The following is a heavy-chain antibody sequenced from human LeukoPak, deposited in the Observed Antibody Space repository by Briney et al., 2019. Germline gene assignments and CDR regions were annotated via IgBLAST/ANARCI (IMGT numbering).Heavy chain of an antibody. CDR1: GGSISNYF. J-gene: IGHJ4*02. V-gene: IGHV4-4*07. CDR3: AREGSYGDSGMDY. CDR2: IYTSGST. Sequence: SETLSLTCTVSGGSISNYFWSWIRQPAGKGLEWIGRIYTSGSTNYNPSLKSRVTRSVDTSKNQFSLKLSSVTGADSGGDYCAREGSYGDSGMDYWGQGTLVTVSS. D-gene: IGHD4-17*01.